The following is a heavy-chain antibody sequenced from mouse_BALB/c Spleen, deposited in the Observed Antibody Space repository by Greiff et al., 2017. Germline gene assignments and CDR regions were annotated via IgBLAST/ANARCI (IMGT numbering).Heavy chain of an antibody. CDR3: ARVTTAYWYFDF. J-gene: IGHJ1*01. CDR1: GYTFTSYV. V-gene: IGHV1-14*01. D-gene: IGHD1-2*01. Sequence: VQVQQSGPELVKPGASVKMSCKASGYTFTSYVMHWVKQKPGQGLEWIGYIYPYNDGTKYNEKFKGKARLTSDKSSITAYMEFSSLTSEDSAVYYCARVTTAYWYFDFWGAGTTVTVSS. CDR2: IYPYNDGT.